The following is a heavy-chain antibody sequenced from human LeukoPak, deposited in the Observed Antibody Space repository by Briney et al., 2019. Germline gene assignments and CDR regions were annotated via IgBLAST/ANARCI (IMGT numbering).Heavy chain of an antibody. D-gene: IGHD3-22*01. Sequence: ASVKVSCKAPGYTFTSYGISWVRQAPGQGLEWMGWISAYNGNTNYAQKLQGRVTMTTDTSTSTAYMELRSLRSDDTAVYYCARPMRPTYYYDSSGYHTPPGAFDIWGQGTMVTVSS. J-gene: IGHJ3*02. CDR1: GYTFTSYG. V-gene: IGHV1-18*01. CDR2: ISAYNGNT. CDR3: ARPMRPTYYYDSSGYHTPPGAFDI.